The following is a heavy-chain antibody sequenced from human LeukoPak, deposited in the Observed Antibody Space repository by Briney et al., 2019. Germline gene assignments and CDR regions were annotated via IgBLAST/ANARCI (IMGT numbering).Heavy chain of an antibody. D-gene: IGHD2-15*01. CDR2: ISYDGSNK. Sequence: PGRSLRLSCAASGFTFSSYAMHWVRQAPGKGLEWVAVISYDGSNKYYADSVKGRFTISRDNSKNTPYLQMNSLRAEDTAVYYCARPLGYCSGGSCYSSYFDYWGQGTLVTVSS. V-gene: IGHV3-30-3*01. CDR3: ARPLGYCSGGSCYSSYFDY. J-gene: IGHJ4*02. CDR1: GFTFSSYA.